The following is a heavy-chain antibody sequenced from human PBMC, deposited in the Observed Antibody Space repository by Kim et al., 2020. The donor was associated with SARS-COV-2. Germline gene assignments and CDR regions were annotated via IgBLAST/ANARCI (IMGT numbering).Heavy chain of an antibody. CDR1: GFTFTNYW. V-gene: IGHV3-74*01. J-gene: IGHJ3*02. CDR2: IRPGGSET. CDR3: TRDARLTIVSPGAFDI. Sequence: GGSLRLSCAASGFTFTNYWMHWVRQAPGKGLVWVSRIRPGGSETGYSDSVRGRFTISRDIAKNMLYLQMNSLTAEDTAVYYCTRDARLTIVSPGAFDIWGRGTMVTVSS. D-gene: IGHD3-10*01.